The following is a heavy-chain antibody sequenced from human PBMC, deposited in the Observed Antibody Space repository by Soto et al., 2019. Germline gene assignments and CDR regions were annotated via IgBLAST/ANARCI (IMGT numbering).Heavy chain of an antibody. CDR2: TYNSVST. J-gene: IGHJ5*02. CDR1: GGSISRGGYY. V-gene: IGHV4-31*03. Sequence: QVQLQEAGPGLVKPSQTLSLTCTVSGGSISRGGYYWSGIRQNPGKGLDWIGYTYNSVSTYYNPYLKSRVTISVDTSKNQLSRKLNSVTAADTAVYYCARDPAPWGQGTLVTVAS. CDR3: ARDPAP.